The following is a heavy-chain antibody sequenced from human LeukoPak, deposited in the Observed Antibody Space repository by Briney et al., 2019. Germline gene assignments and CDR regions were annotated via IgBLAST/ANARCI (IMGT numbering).Heavy chain of an antibody. D-gene: IGHD3-10*01. V-gene: IGHV3-66*01. J-gene: IGHJ5*02. CDR1: GFTVSSNY. CDR2: IYSGGST. Sequence: GGSLRLSCAASGFTVSSNYMSWVRQAPGKGLEWVSVIYSGGSTYYADSVKGRFTISRDNSKNTLCLQMNSLRAEDTAVYYCAREGITMVRGTFDPWGQGTLVTVSS. CDR3: AREGITMVRGTFDP.